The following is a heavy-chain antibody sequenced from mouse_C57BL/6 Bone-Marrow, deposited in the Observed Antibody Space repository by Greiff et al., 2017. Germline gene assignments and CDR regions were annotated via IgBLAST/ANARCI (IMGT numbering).Heavy chain of an antibody. CDR1: GYTFTSYG. J-gene: IGHJ2*01. CDR3: ARTRLRYPYDY. V-gene: IGHV1-81*01. D-gene: IGHD1-1*01. Sequence: VQVVESGAELARPGASVKLSCKASGYTFTSYGISWVKQRTGQGLEWIGEIYPRSGNTYYNEKFKGKATLTADKSSSTAYMELRSLTSEDSAVYFCARTRLRYPYDYWGQGTTLTVSS. CDR2: IYPRSGNT.